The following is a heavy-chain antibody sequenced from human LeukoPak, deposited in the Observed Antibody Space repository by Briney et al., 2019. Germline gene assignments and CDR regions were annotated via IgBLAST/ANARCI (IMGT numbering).Heavy chain of an antibody. Sequence: GSLRLSCAASGFTFSNYDMSWVRQPPGKGLEWIGEIYHSGSTNYNPSLKSRVTISVDKSKNQFSLKLSSVTAADTAVYYCASRLYGSGPYFDYWGQGTLVTVSS. J-gene: IGHJ4*02. CDR2: IYHSGST. CDR3: ASRLYGSGPYFDY. CDR1: GFTFSNYDM. V-gene: IGHV4-4*02. D-gene: IGHD3-10*01.